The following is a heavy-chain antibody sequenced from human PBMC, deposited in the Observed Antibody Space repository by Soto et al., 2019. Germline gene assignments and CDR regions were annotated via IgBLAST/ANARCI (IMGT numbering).Heavy chain of an antibody. CDR2: IWYDGSNK. CDR1: GFTFSSYG. V-gene: IGHV3-33*01. Sequence: QVQLVESGGGVVQPGRSLRLSCAASGFTFSSYGMHWVRQAPGKGLEWVAVIWYDGSNKYYADSVKGRFTISRDNSKNTLYLQMNSLRAEDTAMYYCARDHLHLGRGMDVWGQGTTVTVSS. CDR3: ARDHLHLGRGMDV. J-gene: IGHJ6*02. D-gene: IGHD7-27*01.